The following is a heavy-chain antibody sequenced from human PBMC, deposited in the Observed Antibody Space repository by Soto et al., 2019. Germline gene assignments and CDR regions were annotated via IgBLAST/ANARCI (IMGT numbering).Heavy chain of an antibody. J-gene: IGHJ5*02. CDR1: GDSMTSSSYY. V-gene: IGHV4-39*01. Sequence: LSLTCTVSGDSMTSSSYYWGWIRQPPGKGLEWIGSIYYSERTSYNSGSTYYSPSLKSRVTISGDTSKSQFSLKLSSVTAADTAVYYCARHTRNQFDPWGQGTLLTVST. CDR2: IYYSERTSYNSGST. CDR3: ARHTRNQFDP.